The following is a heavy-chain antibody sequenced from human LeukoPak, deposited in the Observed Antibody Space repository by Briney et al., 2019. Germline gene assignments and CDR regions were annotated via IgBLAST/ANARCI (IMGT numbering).Heavy chain of an antibody. D-gene: IGHD6-19*01. CDR1: GGSISSYY. Sequence: SGTLSLTCTVSGGSISSYYWSWIRQPPGKGLEWIGYIYYSGSTNYNPSLKSRVTISVDTSKNQFSLKLSSVTAADTAVYYCARENSSGWYFDYWGQGTLVTVSS. J-gene: IGHJ4*02. CDR2: IYYSGST. V-gene: IGHV4-59*01. CDR3: ARENSSGWYFDY.